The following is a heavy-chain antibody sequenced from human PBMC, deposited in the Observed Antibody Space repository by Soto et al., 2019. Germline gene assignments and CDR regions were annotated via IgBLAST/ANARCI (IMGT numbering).Heavy chain of an antibody. CDR3: AREIVRGAAAGTRNWFDP. J-gene: IGHJ5*02. CDR1: GGSISSYY. Sequence: SETLSLTCTVSGGSISSYYWSWIRQPPGKGLEWIGYIYYSGSTNYNPSLKSRVTISVDTSKNQFSLKLSSVTAADTAVYYCAREIVRGAAAGTRNWFDPWGQGTLVTVSS. V-gene: IGHV4-59*01. D-gene: IGHD6-13*01. CDR2: IYYSGST.